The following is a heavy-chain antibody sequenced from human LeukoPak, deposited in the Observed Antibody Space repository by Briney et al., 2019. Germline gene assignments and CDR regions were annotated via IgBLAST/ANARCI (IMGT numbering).Heavy chain of an antibody. CDR2: ISWNSGNI. CDR3: AKDKELGHQLGPFDY. D-gene: IGHD1-1*01. CDR1: GFSFDDYA. J-gene: IGHJ4*02. V-gene: IGHV3-9*01. Sequence: GGSLRLSCAASGFSFDDYAMHWVRQAPGKGLEWVSGISWNSGNIGYADSVKGRFTISRDNAKNSLYLQMNSLRAEDTALYYCAKDKELGHQLGPFDYWGQGTLVTVSS.